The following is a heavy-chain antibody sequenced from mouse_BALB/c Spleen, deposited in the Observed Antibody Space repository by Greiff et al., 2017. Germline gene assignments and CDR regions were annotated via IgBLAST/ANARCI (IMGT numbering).Heavy chain of an antibody. J-gene: IGHJ2*01. Sequence: VQLKESGGGLVQPGGSRKLSCAASGFTFSSFGMHWVRQAPEKGLEWVAYISSGSSTIYYADTVKGRFTISRDNPKNTLFLQMTSLRSEDTAMYYCARSRDYYGSSYFDYWGQGTTLTVSS. CDR3: ARSRDYYGSSYFDY. D-gene: IGHD1-1*01. CDR1: GFTFSSFG. V-gene: IGHV5-17*02. CDR2: ISSGSSTI.